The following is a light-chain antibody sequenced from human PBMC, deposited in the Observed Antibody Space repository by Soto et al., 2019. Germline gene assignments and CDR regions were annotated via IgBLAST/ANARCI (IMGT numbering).Light chain of an antibody. J-gene: IGLJ2*01. V-gene: IGLV2-8*01. CDR1: SSDFGGTNY. CDR2: EVT. CDR3: TSYAGSYADVV. Sequence: QSALTQPPSASGSPGQSVTISCTGASSDFGGTNYVSWYQQHPGKSPKLMIFEVTKRPSGVPDRVSGSKSGNTASLTVSGLQAEDEADYYCTSYAGSYADVVFGGGTKLTVL.